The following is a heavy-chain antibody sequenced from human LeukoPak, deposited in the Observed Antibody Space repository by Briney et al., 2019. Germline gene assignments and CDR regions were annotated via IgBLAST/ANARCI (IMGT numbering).Heavy chain of an antibody. CDR2: MNPNSGNT. D-gene: IGHD5-18*01. CDR1: GYTFTSYD. Sequence: ASVKVSCKASGYTFTSYDINWVRQATGQGLEWMGWMNPNSGNTGYAQKFQGRVTMTRNTSISTAYMELSSLRSEDTAVYYCARGAMVQYYYGMDVWGQGTLVTVSS. V-gene: IGHV1-8*01. CDR3: ARGAMVQYYYGMDV. J-gene: IGHJ6*02.